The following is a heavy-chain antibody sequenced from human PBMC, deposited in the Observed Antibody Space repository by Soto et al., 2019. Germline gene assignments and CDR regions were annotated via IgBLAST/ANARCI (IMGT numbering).Heavy chain of an antibody. Sequence: PSETLSLTCAVSGGSISSSNWWSWVRQPPGKGLEWIGEIYHSGSTNYNPSLKSRVTISVDKSKNQFSLKLSSVTAADTAVYYCARGGFLEWLLYFDYWGQGTLVTVSS. CDR2: IYHSGST. CDR1: GGSISSSNW. D-gene: IGHD3-3*01. CDR3: ARGGFLEWLLYFDY. J-gene: IGHJ4*02. V-gene: IGHV4-4*02.